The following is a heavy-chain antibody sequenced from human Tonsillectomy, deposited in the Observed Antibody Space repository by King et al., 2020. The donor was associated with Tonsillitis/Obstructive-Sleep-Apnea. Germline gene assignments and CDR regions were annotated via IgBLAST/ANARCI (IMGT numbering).Heavy chain of an antibody. CDR3: GRDYGWTNHAAKLPYAFDI. Sequence: QLVQSGSELKKPGASVKVSCKASGYTFTTYAMNWVRQAPGQGLEWMGWINPTTGNPTYAQGFTGRFVFSLDTSVSTAYLQISSLKAEDIAVYYCGRDYGWTNHAAKLPYAFDIWRQGTMVTVSS. J-gene: IGHJ3*02. CDR1: GYTFTTYA. CDR2: INPTTGNP. V-gene: IGHV7-4-1*02. D-gene: IGHD3-10*01.